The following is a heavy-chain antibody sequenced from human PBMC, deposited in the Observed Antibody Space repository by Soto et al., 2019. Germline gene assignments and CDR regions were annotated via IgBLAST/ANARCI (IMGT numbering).Heavy chain of an antibody. V-gene: IGHV4-39*01. D-gene: IGHD2-21*02. J-gene: IGHJ5*02. CDR1: GGSISSSSYF. Sequence: QLQLQESGPGLVKPSETLSLTCTVSGGSISSSSYFWGWIRQPPGKGLEWIGSIYYSGSTYYNPSPNGRVTVSVDTSKNQFSLKLSSVTAADTAVYYCARHPSDFWFDPWGQGTLVTVSS. CDR2: IYYSGST. CDR3: ARHPSDFWFDP.